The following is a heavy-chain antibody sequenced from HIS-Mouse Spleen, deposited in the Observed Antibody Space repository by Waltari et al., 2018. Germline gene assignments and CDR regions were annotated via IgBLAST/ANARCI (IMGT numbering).Heavy chain of an antibody. J-gene: IGHJ2*01. V-gene: IGHV4-39*07. CDR2: IYYSGSN. CDR1: GGSIRSSSYY. Sequence: QLQLQESGPGLVKPSETLSLTCTVSGGSIRSSSYYWGWIRQPPGKGLAWIGSIYYSGSNYYNPSLKRRVTISVDTSKNQFSLKLSSVTAADTAVYYCAREIPYSSSWYDWYFDLWGRGTLVTVSS. D-gene: IGHD6-13*01. CDR3: AREIPYSSSWYDWYFDL.